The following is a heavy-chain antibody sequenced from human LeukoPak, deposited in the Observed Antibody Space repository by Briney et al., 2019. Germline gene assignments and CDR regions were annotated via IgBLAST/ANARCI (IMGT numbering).Heavy chain of an antibody. CDR1: GDSISSITCY. CDR3: ARRDIAFNAFDT. Sequence: SETLSLTCKVSGDSISSITCYWGWIRQSPGKGLEWIGSFCSSGTTYYNPSLKSRVTISIDTSKNQFSLKMISVTAADTAVYYCARRDIAFNAFDTWSQGTMVTVSS. CDR2: FCSSGTT. J-gene: IGHJ3*02. V-gene: IGHV4-39*01. D-gene: IGHD2-21*01.